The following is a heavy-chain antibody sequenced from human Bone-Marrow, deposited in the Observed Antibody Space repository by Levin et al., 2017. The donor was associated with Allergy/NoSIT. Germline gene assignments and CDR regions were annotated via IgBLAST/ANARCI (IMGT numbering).Heavy chain of an antibody. CDR3: TRPYHYYMDV. CDR1: GDSITSSW. J-gene: IGHJ6*03. V-gene: IGHV4-4*02. CDR2: IQHSGST. Sequence: SQTLSLTCAVSGDSITSSWWGWVRQPPEKGLEWIGEIQHSGSTNYNPSLKSRATLSIDKSKNQFSLKLSSVTAADTAVYYCTRPYHYYMDVWAEGTTVTVSS.